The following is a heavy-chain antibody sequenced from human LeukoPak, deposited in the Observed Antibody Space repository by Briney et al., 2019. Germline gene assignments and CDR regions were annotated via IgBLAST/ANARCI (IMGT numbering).Heavy chain of an antibody. CDR3: ARDRGWLQMMD. J-gene: IGHJ4*02. D-gene: IGHD5-24*01. CDR2: ISSNGATT. Sequence: GGSLRLSCSASGFTFNRFYLHWVRQAPGKGLEFVSHISSNGATTFYADSVKGRFAISRDDSRNTLYLQMNSLRAEDTAVYYCARDRGWLQMMDWGQGTLVTVSS. V-gene: IGHV3-64*04. CDR1: GFTFNRFY.